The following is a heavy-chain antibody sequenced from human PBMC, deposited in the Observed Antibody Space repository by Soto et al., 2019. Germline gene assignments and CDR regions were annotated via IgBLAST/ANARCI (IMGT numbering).Heavy chain of an antibody. J-gene: IGHJ4*02. D-gene: IGHD3-22*01. CDR3: ARDAYDYDDTSGYYRH. CDR2: ISSSSSTI. CDR1: AFTFTSYK. V-gene: IGHV3-48*02. Sequence: EVQLVESGGGLVQPGGSLRLSCAASAFTFTSYKMNWVRQAPGKGLGWVSYISSSSSTIYYADSVKGRFTIARDNAKNSLYLQMNSLRDEDTAVYYCARDAYDYDDTSGYYRHWGPGTLVTVSS.